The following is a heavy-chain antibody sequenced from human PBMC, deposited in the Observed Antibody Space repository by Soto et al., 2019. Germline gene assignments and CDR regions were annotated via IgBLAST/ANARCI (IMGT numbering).Heavy chain of an antibody. CDR3: AREPGLGGSYNYYYGMDV. V-gene: IGHV3-33*01. J-gene: IGHJ6*02. CDR2: IWYDGSNK. Sequence: QVQLVESGGGVVQPGRSLRLSCAASGFTFSSYGMHWVRQAPGKGLEWVAVIWYDGSNKYYADSVKGRFTISRDNSKNRLYLQMNSLRAEDTAVYYCAREPGLGGSYNYYYGMDVWGQGTTVTVSS. D-gene: IGHD1-26*01. CDR1: GFTFSSYG.